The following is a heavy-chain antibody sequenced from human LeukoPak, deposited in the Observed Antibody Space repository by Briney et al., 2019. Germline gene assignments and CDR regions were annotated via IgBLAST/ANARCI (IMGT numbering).Heavy chain of an antibody. V-gene: IGHV1-2*02. CDR2: INSNSGGP. J-gene: IGHJ5*02. CDR1: GYTFSGYY. Sequence: ASVKVSCKASGYTFSGYYVHWVRQAPGQGLEWMGWINSNSGGPKYAQKFQGRVTMTRDTSISTAYMELSRLRSDDTAVYYCARSVGSGSYFDWFDPWGQGTLVTVSS. D-gene: IGHD3-10*01. CDR3: ARSVGSGSYFDWFDP.